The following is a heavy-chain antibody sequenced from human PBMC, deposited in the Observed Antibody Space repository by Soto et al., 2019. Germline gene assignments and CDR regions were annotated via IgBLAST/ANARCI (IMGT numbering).Heavy chain of an antibody. D-gene: IGHD5-12*01. Sequence: EVQLVESGGGLVQPGRSLRLSCAASGFTFDDYAMHWVRQAPGKGLEWVSGISWNSGSIGYADSVKGRFTISRDNAKNSLYLQMNSLRAEDTALYYCARGVSGYDRDAFYIWGQGTMVTVSS. CDR3: ARGVSGYDRDAFYI. V-gene: IGHV3-9*01. CDR2: ISWNSGSI. CDR1: GFTFDDYA. J-gene: IGHJ3*02.